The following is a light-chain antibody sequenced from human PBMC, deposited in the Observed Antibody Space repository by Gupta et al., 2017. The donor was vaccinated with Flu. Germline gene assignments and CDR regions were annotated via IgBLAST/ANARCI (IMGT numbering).Light chain of an antibody. CDR2: WAS. V-gene: IGKV4-1*01. CDR1: QSVLYSSNNRNY. J-gene: IGKJ4*01. Sequence: DIVMTQSPDSLAVSLGERATINCRSSQSVLYSSNNRNYFAWYQQKPGQPPKLIIYWASTRESGVPDRFSGNGSGTXFTLTIXSLQAEDVAVYYCQQFYSTPLTFGXGTKVEIK. CDR3: QQFYSTPLT.